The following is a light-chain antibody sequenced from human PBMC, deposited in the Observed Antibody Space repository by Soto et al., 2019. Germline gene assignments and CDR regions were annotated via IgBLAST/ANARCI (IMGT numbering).Light chain of an antibody. V-gene: IGLV2-14*01. CDR1: SSDVGGYNY. CDR3: SSYTSSSTLVV. CDR2: DVS. J-gene: IGLJ2*01. Sequence: QSVLTQPASVSGSPGQSITISCTGTSSDVGGYNYVSWYQQHPGKAPKLMIYDVSNRPSGVSNRFSGSKSGNTAPLTISGLQAEDEADYYCSSYTSSSTLVVFGGGTKVTVL.